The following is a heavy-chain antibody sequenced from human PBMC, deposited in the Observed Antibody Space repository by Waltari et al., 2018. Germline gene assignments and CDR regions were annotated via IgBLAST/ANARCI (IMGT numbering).Heavy chain of an antibody. CDR1: GGSISSSRYY. D-gene: IGHD6-6*01. CDR2: IYYSGST. Sequence: QLQLQESGPGLVKPSETLSLTCTVSGGSISSSRYYWGWISQPPGKGLEWIGSIYYSGSTYYNPSLKSRVTISVDTSKNQFSLKLSSVTAADTAVYYCARDRRHSSSSGWFDPWGQGTLVTVSS. V-gene: IGHV4-39*07. J-gene: IGHJ5*02. CDR3: ARDRRHSSSSGWFDP.